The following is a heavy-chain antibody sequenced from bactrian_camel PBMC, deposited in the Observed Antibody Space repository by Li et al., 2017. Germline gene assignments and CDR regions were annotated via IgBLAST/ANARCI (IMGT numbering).Heavy chain of an antibody. D-gene: IGHD8*01. Sequence: HVQLVESGGGLVQPGESLRLSCVASGAAYSGYCMGWFRQAPGKGREGVASIYTGTDRTYYADSVKGRFAIWQDNAKATVYLEINYLRPEDTAMYYCAADLLLMRPLEASEYKYWGQGTQVTVS. CDR2: IYTGTDRT. CDR1: GAAYSGYC. J-gene: IGHJ4*01. CDR3: AADLLLMRPLEASEYKY. V-gene: IGHV3S1*01.